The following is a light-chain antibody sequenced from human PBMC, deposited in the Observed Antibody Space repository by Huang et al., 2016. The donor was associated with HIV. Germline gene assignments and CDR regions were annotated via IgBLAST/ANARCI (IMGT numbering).Light chain of an antibody. Sequence: DIVMTQSPATLSVSLGQRATLSCRASQSITSNLAWYQQKPDQAPRLLIYGAAARATGIPARFSGSGSGTDFTLTISSLQSEDFAVYYCHQYNDWPETFGQGTKVEIK. CDR2: GAA. J-gene: IGKJ1*01. CDR3: HQYNDWPET. V-gene: IGKV3-15*01. CDR1: QSITSN.